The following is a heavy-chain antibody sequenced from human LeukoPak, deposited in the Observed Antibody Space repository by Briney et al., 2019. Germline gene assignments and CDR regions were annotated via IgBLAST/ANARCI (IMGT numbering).Heavy chain of an antibody. CDR2: INPSGGST. V-gene: IGHV1-46*01. CDR3: ARDNSVGDNAWWFDP. CDR1: GYTFTSYY. J-gene: IGHJ5*02. Sequence: ASVKVSCKASGYTFTSYYMHWVRQAPGQGLEWMGIINPSGGSTGYAQKFQGRVTMTRDMSMSTDYMELSSLRSEDTAIYYCARDNSVGDNAWWFDPWGQGTLVTVSS. D-gene: IGHD1-26*01.